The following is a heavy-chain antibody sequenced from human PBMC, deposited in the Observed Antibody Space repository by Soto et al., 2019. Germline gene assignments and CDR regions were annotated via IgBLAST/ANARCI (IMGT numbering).Heavy chain of an antibody. CDR2: IYYSGST. D-gene: IGHD4-17*01. J-gene: IGHJ4*02. V-gene: IGHV4-31*03. CDR3: ARSTVLGKDFDY. CDR1: GGSISSGGYY. Sequence: QVQLQESGPGLVKPSQTLSLTCTVSGGSISSGGYYWSWIRQHPGKGLEWIGYIYYSGSTYYTPSRKSRXXIXVXXSKNQFSLKLSSVTAADTAVYYCARSTVLGKDFDYWGQGTLVTVSS.